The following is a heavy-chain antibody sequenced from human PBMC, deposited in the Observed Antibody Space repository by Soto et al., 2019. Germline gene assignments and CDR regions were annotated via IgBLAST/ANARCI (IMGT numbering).Heavy chain of an antibody. CDR2: ITGGGDT. CDR1: GFTFSSYA. J-gene: IGHJ1*01. V-gene: IGHV3-23*01. D-gene: IGHD6-13*01. CDR3: AKAAGSTWGTEHFQH. Sequence: ESGGGLVQPGGPLRLSCAASGFTFSSYAMTWVRQAPGKGLEWVSLITGGGDTYYADSVKGRFTISRDNSKNTLYMQMNSLRVEDTAIYYCAKAAGSTWGTEHFQHWGQGTLVTVSS.